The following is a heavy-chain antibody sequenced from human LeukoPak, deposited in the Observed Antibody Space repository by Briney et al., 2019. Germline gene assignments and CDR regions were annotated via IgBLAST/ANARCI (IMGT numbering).Heavy chain of an antibody. CDR2: IYYSGST. CDR3: ARGEDSKRWAFDY. J-gene: IGHJ4*02. Sequence: SETLSLTCTVSGGSISSYYWSWIRQPPGKGLEWIGYIYYSGSTNYNPSLKSRVTISVDTSKNQFSLKLSSVTAADTAVYYCARGEDSKRWAFDYWGQGTLVIVSS. CDR1: GGSISSYY. V-gene: IGHV4-59*01. D-gene: IGHD1-26*01.